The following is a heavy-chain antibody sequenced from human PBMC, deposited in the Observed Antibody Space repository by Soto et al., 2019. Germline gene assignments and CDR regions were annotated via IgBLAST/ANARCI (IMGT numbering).Heavy chain of an antibody. CDR2: MYYSGTT. CDR3: AVVDSTGNWFDP. D-gene: IGHD6-25*01. CDR1: GGSISSSDFY. Sequence: QLQLQESGPGLVKPSETLSLTCTVSGGSISSSDFYWGWLRQTPGKGLEVIGSMYYSGTTYSNPSLKSRVTISVDTSKNQFTLKLISVTAADTAVYYCAVVDSTGNWFDPWGEGALVTVSS. V-gene: IGHV4-39*01. J-gene: IGHJ5*02.